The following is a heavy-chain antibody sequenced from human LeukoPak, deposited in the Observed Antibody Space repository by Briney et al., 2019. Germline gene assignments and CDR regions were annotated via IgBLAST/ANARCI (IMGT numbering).Heavy chain of an antibody. V-gene: IGHV3-48*04. CDR1: GFTFSSYS. CDR2: ISSTSSLI. CDR3: AKDIVAAGLFFDY. Sequence: PGGSLRLSCAASGFTFSSYSMNWVRQAPGKGLEWVSYISSTSSLIYYADSVKGRFTISRDNARDSLYLQMNSLRAEDTAVYYCAKDIVAAGLFFDYWGLGTLVTVSS. J-gene: IGHJ4*02. D-gene: IGHD6-13*01.